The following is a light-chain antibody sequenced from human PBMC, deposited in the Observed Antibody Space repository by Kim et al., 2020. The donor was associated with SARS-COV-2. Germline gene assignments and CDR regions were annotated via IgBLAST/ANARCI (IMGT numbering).Light chain of an antibody. J-gene: IGKJ2*01. CDR1: QSISTW. CDR3: QVYNGN. Sequence: STLSASVGDRVTITCRASQSISTWLAWYQQKPGKAPKLLIYDASSLESGVPSRFSGSGSGTEFTLTISSLQPDDFATYYCQVYNGNFGQGTKLEI. CDR2: DAS. V-gene: IGKV1-5*01.